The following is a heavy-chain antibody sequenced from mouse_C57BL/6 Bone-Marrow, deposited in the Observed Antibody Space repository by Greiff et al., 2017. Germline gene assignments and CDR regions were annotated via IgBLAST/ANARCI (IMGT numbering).Heavy chain of an antibody. V-gene: IGHV1-82*01. CDR1: GYAFSSSW. Sequence: QVQLQQSGPELVKPGASVKISCKASGYAFSSSWMNWVKQRPGTGLEWIGRIYPGDGDTNYNGKFKGKATLTADKSSSTAYMQLSSLTSEDSAVYFCASFYYGSSYWGQGTTLTVSS. J-gene: IGHJ2*01. CDR2: IYPGDGDT. CDR3: ASFYYGSSY. D-gene: IGHD1-1*01.